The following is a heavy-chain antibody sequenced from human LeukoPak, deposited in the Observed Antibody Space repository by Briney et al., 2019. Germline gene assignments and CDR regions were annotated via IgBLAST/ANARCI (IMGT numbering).Heavy chain of an antibody. CDR2: IKSKPDGGTT. V-gene: IGHV3-15*01. CDR3: TTVMVYYDSSGSERYFDY. CDR1: GFTFSNAW. D-gene: IGHD3-22*01. J-gene: IGHJ4*02. Sequence: GGSLRLSCAASGFTFSNAWMSWVRQAPGKGLECVCRIKSKPDGGTTDYAAPVKGRFTISRDDSKNTLYLQMNSLKTEDTAVYYCTTVMVYYDSSGSERYFDYWGQGTLVTVSS.